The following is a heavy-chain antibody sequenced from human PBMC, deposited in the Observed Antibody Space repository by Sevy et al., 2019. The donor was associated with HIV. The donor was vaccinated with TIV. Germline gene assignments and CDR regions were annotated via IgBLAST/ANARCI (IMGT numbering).Heavy chain of an antibody. Sequence: GGSLRLSCAASVFTFSTAWMNWVRQAPGKGLEWVGRIKSKTDGGTADYAAPVKGRTTISRDDSKNTLYLQMNSLKTEDTAVYYCTTANVWDGDWYFDSWGQGTLVTVSS. CDR1: VFTFSTAW. V-gene: IGHV3-15*01. J-gene: IGHJ4*02. CDR3: TTANVWDGDWYFDS. D-gene: IGHD2-21*02. CDR2: IKSKTDGGTA.